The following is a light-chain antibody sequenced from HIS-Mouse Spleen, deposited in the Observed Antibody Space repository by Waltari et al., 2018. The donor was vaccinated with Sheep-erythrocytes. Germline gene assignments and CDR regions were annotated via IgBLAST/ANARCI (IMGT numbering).Light chain of an antibody. V-gene: IGLV2-23*01. Sequence: QSALPQPASVSGSPGQSITISCTGTSSAVGSYNLVSWYQQPPGKAPKLMIYEGSKRPSGVSNRFSGSKSGNTASLTISGLQAEDEADYYCCSYAGSSTPWVFGGGTKLTVL. CDR3: CSYAGSSTPWV. CDR2: EGS. J-gene: IGLJ3*02. CDR1: SSAVGSYNL.